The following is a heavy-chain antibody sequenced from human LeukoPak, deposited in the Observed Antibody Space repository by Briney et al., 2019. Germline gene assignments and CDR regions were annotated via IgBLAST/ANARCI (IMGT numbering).Heavy chain of an antibody. J-gene: IGHJ4*02. CDR3: AKDHLDWGSSFDY. V-gene: IGHV3-23*01. D-gene: IGHD3-9*01. CDR2: INSGGNT. CDR1: GFTFNNYI. Sequence: GGSLRLSGATSGFTFNNYIMNWVRQAPGKGLEWVSAINSGGNTNYADSVKGRFTISRDNSKNTLYLQMNSLRTEDTAVYYCAKDHLDWGSSFDYWGQGTLVTVSS.